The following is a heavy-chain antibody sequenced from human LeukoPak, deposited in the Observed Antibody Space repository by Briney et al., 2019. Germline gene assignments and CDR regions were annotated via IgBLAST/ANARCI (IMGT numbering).Heavy chain of an antibody. J-gene: IGHJ6*03. V-gene: IGHV4-4*07. D-gene: IGHD1-26*01. CDR3: ARGGNYYPAHDYYYQYMDV. CDR1: GGSLSDYY. CDR2: IYTSGST. Sequence: PSETLSLTCTVSGGSLSDYYWTWIRQPAGKGLEWIGRIYTSGSTNYNPPLKSRLTMSIDTSKNQFSLRLSSVTAADTAVYYCARGGNYYPAHDYYYQYMDVWNKGTTVTVSS.